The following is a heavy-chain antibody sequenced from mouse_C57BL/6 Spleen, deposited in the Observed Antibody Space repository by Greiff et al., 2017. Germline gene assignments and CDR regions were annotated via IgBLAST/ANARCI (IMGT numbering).Heavy chain of an antibody. CDR1: GYTFTDYE. CDR2: IDPETGGT. J-gene: IGHJ3*01. Sequence: QVQLKESGAELVRPGASVTLSCKASGYTFTDYEMHWVKQTPVHGLEWIGAIDPETGGTAYNQKFKGKAILTADKSSSTAYMELRSLTSEDSAVYYCTRSNYGAYWGQGTLVTVSA. V-gene: IGHV1-15*01. CDR3: TRSNYGAY. D-gene: IGHD2-5*01.